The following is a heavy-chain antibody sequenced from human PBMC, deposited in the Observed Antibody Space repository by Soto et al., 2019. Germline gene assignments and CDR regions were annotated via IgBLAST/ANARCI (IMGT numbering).Heavy chain of an antibody. D-gene: IGHD3-3*01. CDR3: ARDLRVARGPTITIPMDV. J-gene: IGHJ6*02. CDR1: GDSVSSNSAA. V-gene: IGHV6-1*01. Sequence: SQTLSLTCAISGDSVSSNSAAWNWIRQSPSRGLEWLGRTYYRSKWYNDYAVSVKSRITINPDTSKNQFSLQLNSVTPEDTAVYYCARDLRVARGPTITIPMDVWGQGTTVTVSS. CDR2: TYYRSKWYN.